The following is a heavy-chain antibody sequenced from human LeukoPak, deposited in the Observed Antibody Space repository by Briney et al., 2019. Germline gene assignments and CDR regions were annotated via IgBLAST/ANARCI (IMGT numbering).Heavy chain of an antibody. CDR1: GGTFSSYA. J-gene: IGHJ3*02. CDR2: IIPIFGTA. Sequence: SVKVSCKASGGTFSSYAISWVRQAPGQGLEWMGGIIPIFGTANYAQKFQGRVTITADESTSTAYMELSSLRSEDTAVYYCARGTGTTGCDAFDIWGQGTMVTVSS. CDR3: ARGTGTTGCDAFDI. D-gene: IGHD1-7*01. V-gene: IGHV1-69*13.